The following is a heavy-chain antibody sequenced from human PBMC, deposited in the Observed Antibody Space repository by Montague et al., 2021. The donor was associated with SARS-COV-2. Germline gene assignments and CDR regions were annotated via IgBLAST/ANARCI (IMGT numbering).Heavy chain of an antibody. CDR3: ARDASSSRWLRGRGRYHFDAMDV. J-gene: IGHJ6*02. CDR1: GGSFSGFS. Sequence: SETLSLTCTIHGGSFSGGSFSGFSWNWVRQAPGRGLEWIGEINDSGSTNYKPSLRSRVTISVDKSDNQLSLSLRSVTAADTGVYYCARDASSSRWLRGRGRYHFDAMDVWGQGTTVTVSS. V-gene: IGHV4-34*01. D-gene: IGHD2-2*01. CDR2: INDSGST.